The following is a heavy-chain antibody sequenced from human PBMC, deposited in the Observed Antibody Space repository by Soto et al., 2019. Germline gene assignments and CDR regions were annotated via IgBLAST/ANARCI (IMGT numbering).Heavy chain of an antibody. CDR2: ISGSGGST. CDR3: AKPIGRLGRINWGRALYDAFDI. Sequence: GGSLRLSCAASGFTFSSYAMSWVRQAPGKGLEWVSAISGSGGSTYYADSVKGRFTNSRDNSKNRLYLQMNSLRAQDTAVYYCAKPIGRLGRINWGRALYDAFDIWGQGTMVTVSS. CDR1: GFTFSSYA. J-gene: IGHJ3*02. V-gene: IGHV3-23*01. D-gene: IGHD7-27*01.